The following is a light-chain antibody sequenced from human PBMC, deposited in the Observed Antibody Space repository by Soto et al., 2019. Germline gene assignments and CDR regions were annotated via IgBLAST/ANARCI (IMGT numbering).Light chain of an antibody. V-gene: IGLV2-11*01. CDR3: CSYAGSYTRV. CDR1: SSDVGGYNY. CDR2: DVG. J-gene: IGLJ1*01. Sequence: QSALTQPRSVSGSPGQSVTISCTGTSSDVGGYNYVSWYQQHPGKAPKLMIYDVGKRPSGVPDRFSGSKSDNTASLTISGLQAEDEVDYYRCSYAGSYTRVFGTGTKVTVL.